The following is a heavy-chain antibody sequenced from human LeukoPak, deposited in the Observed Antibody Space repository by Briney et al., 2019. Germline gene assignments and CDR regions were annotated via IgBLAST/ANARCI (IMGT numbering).Heavy chain of an antibody. J-gene: IGHJ3*02. V-gene: IGHV5-51*01. D-gene: IGHD2-2*01. Sequence: GESLKISCKGSGYSFTSYWIGWVRQMPGKGLEWMGIIYPGDSDTRYSPSFQGQVIISADKSISTAYLQWSSLKASDTAMYYCARRKYCSSTSCFSDAFDIWGQGTMVTVSS. CDR3: ARRKYCSSTSCFSDAFDI. CDR1: GYSFTSYW. CDR2: IYPGDSDT.